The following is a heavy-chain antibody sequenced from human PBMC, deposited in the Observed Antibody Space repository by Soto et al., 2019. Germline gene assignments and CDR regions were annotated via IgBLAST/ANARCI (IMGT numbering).Heavy chain of an antibody. Sequence: GGALRLSCAASGFTFSSYNMNWIRPAPGKGLAGVSSINSNGNYIYYADSVKGRFTVSRDNAKDSLYLQMDSLRADDTAVYFCARDRTRYSFGSLRPSFDTFDIWGQGIMVTVSS. CDR3: ARDRTRYSFGSLRPSFDTFDI. D-gene: IGHD3-22*01. CDR2: INSNGNYI. J-gene: IGHJ3*02. CDR1: GFTFSSYN. V-gene: IGHV3-21*01.